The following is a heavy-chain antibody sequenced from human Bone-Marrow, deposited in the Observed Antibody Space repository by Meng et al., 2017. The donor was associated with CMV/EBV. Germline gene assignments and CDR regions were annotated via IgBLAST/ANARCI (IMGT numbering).Heavy chain of an antibody. V-gene: IGHV3-11*04. CDR3: ARDRNIVVGYGMDV. J-gene: IGHJ6*02. CDR2: ISSGGSNI. CDR1: GFTFSDYY. D-gene: IGHD2-2*01. Sequence: GGSLRLSCAASGFTFSDYYITWIRQAPGKGLEWVSYISSGGSNIYYADSVKGRFTISRDNSKNTLYLQMNSLRAEDTAVYYCARDRNIVVGYGMDVWGQGTTVTVSS.